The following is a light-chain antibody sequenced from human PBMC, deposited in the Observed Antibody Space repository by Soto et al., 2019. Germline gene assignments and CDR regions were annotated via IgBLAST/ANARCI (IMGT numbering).Light chain of an antibody. V-gene: IGKV3-20*01. Sequence: EIVLTQSPGTLSLSPGERATLSCRASQGVTSSYLAWYQQKPGQAPRLLIYGASIRATDIPARFSGSGYGTDFTLSISRLEPEDFAVYYCQQYDSSPRTFGGGTKVEIK. CDR3: QQYDSSPRT. J-gene: IGKJ4*01. CDR2: GAS. CDR1: QGVTSSY.